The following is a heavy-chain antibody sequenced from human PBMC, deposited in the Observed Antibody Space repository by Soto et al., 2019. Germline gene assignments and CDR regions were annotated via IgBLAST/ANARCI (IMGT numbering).Heavy chain of an antibody. J-gene: IGHJ4*02. CDR1: GFIFRDYA. Sequence: GGSLRLSCAASGFIFRDYAMYWVRQAPGKGLEWISVISGSDGTTFYADSVRGRVTSSRDNSKNTLYLQMNSLRAEDTAVYYCARDPSSGWYFAYIDYWGQGTMVTVYS. CDR2: ISGSDGTT. CDR3: ARDPSSGWYFAYIDY. D-gene: IGHD6-19*01. V-gene: IGHV3-23*01.